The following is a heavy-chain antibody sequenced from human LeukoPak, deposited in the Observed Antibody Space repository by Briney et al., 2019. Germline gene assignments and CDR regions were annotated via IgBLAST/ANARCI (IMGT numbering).Heavy chain of an antibody. V-gene: IGHV4-59*10. CDR2: ISGSGVI. Sequence: PSETLSLTCAVYGGSFSGYYWSWIRQPPGKGLEWIGRISGSGVITYNPSLKSRVILSLDTSNNHFSLKLISVTAADTAVYYCARDSGTTGEVKFDPWGQGMLVTVSS. CDR1: GGSFSGYY. D-gene: IGHD3-10*01. CDR3: ARDSGTTGEVKFDP. J-gene: IGHJ5*02.